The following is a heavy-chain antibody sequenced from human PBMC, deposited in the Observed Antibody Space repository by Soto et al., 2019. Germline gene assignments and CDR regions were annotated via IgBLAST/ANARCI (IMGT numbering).Heavy chain of an antibody. V-gene: IGHV1-8*01. Sequence: ASVKVSCKASGYTFTSYDINWVRQATGQGLEWMGWMNPSSGNTGYAQKFQGRVTMTRNTSISTAYMELSSLRSEDTAVYYCAGVAATLYGMDVWGEGTTVTVYS. D-gene: IGHD2-15*01. CDR2: MNPSSGNT. CDR1: GYTFTSYD. CDR3: AGVAATLYGMDV. J-gene: IGHJ6*04.